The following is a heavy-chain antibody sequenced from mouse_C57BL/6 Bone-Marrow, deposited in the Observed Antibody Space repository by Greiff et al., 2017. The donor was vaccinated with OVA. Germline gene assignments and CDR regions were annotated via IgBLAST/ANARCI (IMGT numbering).Heavy chain of an antibody. J-gene: IGHJ1*03. V-gene: IGHV2-4*01. CDR3: AKTGFITTVVATLDWYFDV. D-gene: IGHD1-1*01. CDR1: GFSLTSYG. CDR2: IWSGGST. Sequence: VQLQESGPGLVQPSQSLSITCTVSGFSLTSYGVHWVRQPPGKGLEWLGVIWSGGSTDYNAAFISRLSISKDNSKSQVFFKMNSLQADDTAIYYWAKTGFITTVVATLDWYFDVWGTGTTVTVSS.